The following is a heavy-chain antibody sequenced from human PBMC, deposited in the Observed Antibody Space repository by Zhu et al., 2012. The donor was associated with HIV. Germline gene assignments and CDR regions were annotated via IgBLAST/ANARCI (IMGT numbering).Heavy chain of an antibody. CDR3: ARQEPSDIVVVPA. V-gene: IGHV4-39*01. CDR1: GGSINSNSYY. CDR2: IYYSGST. J-gene: IGHJ4*02. D-gene: IGHD2-2*01. Sequence: QVQLQESGPGLVKPSETLSLTCTVSGGSINSNSYYWGWIRQPPGKGLEWIGSIYYSGSTYYNPSLKSRVTISVDASKNQFSPKLSSVTAADTAVYYCARQEPSDIVVVPAWGQGTLVTVSS.